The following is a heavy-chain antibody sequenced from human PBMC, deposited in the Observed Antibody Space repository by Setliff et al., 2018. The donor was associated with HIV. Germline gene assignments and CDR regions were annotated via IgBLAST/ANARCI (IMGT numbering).Heavy chain of an antibody. CDR1: GYTFIAYG. CDR2: IGPYNDRT. CDR3: GTVRIAVPDDFDF. D-gene: IGHD6-19*01. V-gene: IGHV1-18*01. J-gene: IGHJ4*02. Sequence: ASVKVSCKASGYTFIAYGISWVRRAPGQGLEWMGWIGPYNDRTEYAQKLQGRVTMTTDTSTSTAYMELRNLRSDDTAVYYCGTVRIAVPDDFDFWGQGTLVTVSS.